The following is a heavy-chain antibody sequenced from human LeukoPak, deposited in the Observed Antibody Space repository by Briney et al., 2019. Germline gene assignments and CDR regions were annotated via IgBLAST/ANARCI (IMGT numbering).Heavy chain of an antibody. CDR2: INPNSGGT. D-gene: IGHD2-2*01. V-gene: IGHV1-2*06. CDR1: GYTFTCYY. Sequence: ASVKVSCKASGYTFTCYYMHWVRQAPGQGLEWMGRINPNSGGTNYAQKFQGRVTMTRDTSISTAYMELSRLRSDDTAVYYCARESIVVVPAGPSVNWFDPWGQGTLSPSPQ. CDR3: ARESIVVVPAGPSVNWFDP. J-gene: IGHJ5*02.